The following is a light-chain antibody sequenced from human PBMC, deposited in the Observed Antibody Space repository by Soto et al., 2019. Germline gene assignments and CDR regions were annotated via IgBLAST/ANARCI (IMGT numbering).Light chain of an antibody. J-gene: IGKJ1*01. CDR1: QSISGW. V-gene: IGKV1-5*03. CDR3: QQYNPYSPWT. Sequence: DIQMAQSPSTLSAYVRESVYSSCRASQSISGWLAWFQQKPGKAPKLLISKASSLEIGVPSRFSGSGSGTEFTLTISSLQPDDFATYYCQQYNPYSPWTFGQGTKVDIK. CDR2: KAS.